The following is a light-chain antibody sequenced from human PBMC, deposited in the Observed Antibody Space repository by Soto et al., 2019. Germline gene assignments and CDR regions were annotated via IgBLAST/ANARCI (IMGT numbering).Light chain of an antibody. Sequence: QSVLTQPPSVSAAPGQKVTISCSGSSSNIANNYVSWYQQLPGTAPKLLIYDNNKRPSGIPDRFSGSKSGTSATLDITGLRTGDEADYYCGTWDSSLSPYWVFGGGTKVTVL. CDR1: SSNIANNY. CDR2: DNN. J-gene: IGLJ3*02. V-gene: IGLV1-51*01. CDR3: GTWDSSLSPYWV.